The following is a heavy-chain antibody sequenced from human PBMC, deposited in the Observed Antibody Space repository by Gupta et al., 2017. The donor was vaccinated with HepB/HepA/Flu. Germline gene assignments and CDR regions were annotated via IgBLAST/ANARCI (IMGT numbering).Heavy chain of an antibody. CDR3: ARDADTAMVFYYYMDV. CDR2: IWYDGSNK. D-gene: IGHD5-18*01. Sequence: QVQLVESGGGVVQPGRSLRLSCAASGFTFSSYGMHGVSQAPGKGLEWVAVIWYDGSNKYYADSVKGRFTISRDNSKNTLYLQMNSLRAEDTAVYYCARDADTAMVFYYYMDVWGKGTTVTVSS. V-gene: IGHV3-33*01. CDR1: GFTFSSYG. J-gene: IGHJ6*03.